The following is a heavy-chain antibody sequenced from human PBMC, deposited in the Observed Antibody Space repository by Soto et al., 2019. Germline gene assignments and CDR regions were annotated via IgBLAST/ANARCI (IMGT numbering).Heavy chain of an antibody. D-gene: IGHD3-10*01. CDR2: MYYGGST. CDR1: RASITSNSYY. CDR3: AGFYGSDTYFTFQADY. J-gene: IGHJ4*02. Sequence: SETLSLTCSVSRASITSNSYYWGWIRQSPGKGLEWIASMYYGGSTYYNPSLKSRVTISADTSKNGFSLKMRSVSAADTAVYYCAGFYGSDTYFTFQADYWGQGTLVTVSS. V-gene: IGHV4-39*01.